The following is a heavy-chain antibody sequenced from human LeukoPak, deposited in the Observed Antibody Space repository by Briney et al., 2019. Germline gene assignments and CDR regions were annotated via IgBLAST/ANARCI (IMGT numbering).Heavy chain of an antibody. D-gene: IGHD3-10*01. J-gene: IGHJ5*02. Sequence: GASVKVSCKASGYTFTSYDINWVRQATGQGLEWMGWMNPNSGNTGYAQKFQGRVTMTRNTSINTAYMELSSLRSEDTAVYYCARGGPRPGDNWFDPWGQGTLVTVSS. CDR2: MNPNSGNT. CDR3: ARGGPRPGDNWFDP. V-gene: IGHV1-8*01. CDR1: GYTFTSYD.